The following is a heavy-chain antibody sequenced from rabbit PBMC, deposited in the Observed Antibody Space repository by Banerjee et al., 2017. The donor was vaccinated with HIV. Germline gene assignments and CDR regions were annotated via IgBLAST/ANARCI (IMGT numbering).Heavy chain of an antibody. CDR3: ARDGGSSVYTQYYFNL. CDR1: GFDFSSYG. J-gene: IGHJ4*01. CDR2: IDPVFGSA. Sequence: EESGGGLVQPGGSLKLSCVASGFDFSSYGVGWVRQAPGKGLEWIGYIDPVFGSAYYASWVNGRFTISRSTSLNTVTLQMTSLTAADTATYFCARDGGSSVYTQYYFNLWGPGTLVT. D-gene: IGHD8-1*01. V-gene: IGHV1S47*01.